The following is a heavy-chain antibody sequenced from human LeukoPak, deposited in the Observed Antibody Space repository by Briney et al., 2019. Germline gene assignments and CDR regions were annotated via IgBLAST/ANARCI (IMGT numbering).Heavy chain of an antibody. Sequence: PSETLSLTCTVSGGSISSYYWSWIRQPPGKGLEWIGCIYYSGSTNYNPSLKSRVTISVDTSKNQFSLKLSSVTAADTAVYYCARDSSSWYSSGWYWFDPWGQGTLVTVSS. V-gene: IGHV4-59*12. CDR2: IYYSGST. CDR3: ARDSSSWYSSGWYWFDP. J-gene: IGHJ5*02. D-gene: IGHD6-19*01. CDR1: GGSISSYY.